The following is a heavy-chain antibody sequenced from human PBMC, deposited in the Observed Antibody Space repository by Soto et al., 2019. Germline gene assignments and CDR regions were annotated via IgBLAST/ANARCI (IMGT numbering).Heavy chain of an antibody. Sequence: GXSLRLSCAASWFIVRSNYMTWVRQAPGKGLEWVSVIYSSGNIYYPDSVKGRFTTSRDNSQNTFFLQMNSLRAEDTAVYYCARDSGMIRGNYGMDVWGQGTTVTVSS. J-gene: IGHJ6*02. D-gene: IGHD3-10*01. CDR1: WFIVRSNY. CDR3: ARDSGMIRGNYGMDV. V-gene: IGHV3-53*01. CDR2: IYSSGNI.